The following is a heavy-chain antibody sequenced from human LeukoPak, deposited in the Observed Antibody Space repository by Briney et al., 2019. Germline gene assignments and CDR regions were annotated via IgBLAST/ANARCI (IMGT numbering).Heavy chain of an antibody. Sequence: GGSLRLSCAASGFTFSRYWMSWVRQAPGKGLEWVVNIKQDGSEKYYVDSVNGRFTISRDNAKNSLYLQMNSLRAEDTAVYYCAELGITMIGGVWGKGTTVTISS. V-gene: IGHV3-7*01. J-gene: IGHJ6*04. D-gene: IGHD3-10*02. CDR1: GFTFSRYW. CDR2: IKQDGSEK. CDR3: AELGITMIGGV.